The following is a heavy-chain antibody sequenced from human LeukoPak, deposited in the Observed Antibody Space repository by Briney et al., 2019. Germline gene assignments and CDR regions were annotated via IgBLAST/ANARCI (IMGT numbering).Heavy chain of an antibody. V-gene: IGHV3-64*01. J-gene: IGHJ4*02. Sequence: GGSLRLSCAASGFTFSSYAMHWVRQASGKGLEYVSAISSNGGSTYYANSVKGRFTISRDNSKNTLYLQMGSLRAEDMAVYYCARVNWNYVGDYWGQGTLVTVSS. CDR3: ARVNWNYVGDY. D-gene: IGHD1-7*01. CDR2: ISSNGGST. CDR1: GFTFSSYA.